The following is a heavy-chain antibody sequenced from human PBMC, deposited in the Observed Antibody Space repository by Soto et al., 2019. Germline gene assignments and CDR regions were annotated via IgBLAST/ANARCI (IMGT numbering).Heavy chain of an antibody. J-gene: IGHJ4*02. Sequence: GGSLRLSCAASGFTFSSYAMSWVRQAPGKGLEWVSAISGSGGSTCYADSVKGRFTISRDNSKNTLYLQMNSLRAEDTAVYYCAKAAFDYDSSGYPFDYWGQGTLVTVSS. CDR2: ISGSGGST. V-gene: IGHV3-23*01. CDR3: AKAAFDYDSSGYPFDY. D-gene: IGHD3-22*01. CDR1: GFTFSSYA.